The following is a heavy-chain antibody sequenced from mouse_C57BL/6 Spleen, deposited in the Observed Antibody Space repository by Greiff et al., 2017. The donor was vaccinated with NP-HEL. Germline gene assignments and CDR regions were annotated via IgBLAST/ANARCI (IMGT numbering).Heavy chain of an antibody. CDR2: IYPGSGNT. V-gene: IGHV1-76*01. CDR1: GYTFTDYY. J-gene: IGHJ1*03. D-gene: IGHD1-1*01. CDR3: ARSGSSLYWYFDV. Sequence: QVQLKQSGAELVRPGASVKLSCKASGYTFTDYYINWVKQRPGQGLEWIARIYPGSGNTYYNEKFKGKATLTAEKSSSTAYMQLSSLTSEDSAVYFCARSGSSLYWYFDVWGTGTTVTVSS.